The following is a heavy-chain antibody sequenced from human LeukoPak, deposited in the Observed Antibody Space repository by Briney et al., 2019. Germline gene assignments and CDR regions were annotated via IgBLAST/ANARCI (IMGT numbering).Heavy chain of an antibody. CDR1: VFTFSSYA. CDR3: AKVGGSTCSSTSCFLGRMGFDY. D-gene: IGHD2-2*01. Sequence: GGSLRLSCAASVFTFSSYAMSWVRQAPGTGLKWVSSISGSGGNTYYADSVKGRFTISRDNSKNALYLQMNSLRADDTAVYYCAKVGGSTCSSTSCFLGRMGFDYWGQGTLVTVSS. CDR2: ISGSGGNT. V-gene: IGHV3-23*01. J-gene: IGHJ4*02.